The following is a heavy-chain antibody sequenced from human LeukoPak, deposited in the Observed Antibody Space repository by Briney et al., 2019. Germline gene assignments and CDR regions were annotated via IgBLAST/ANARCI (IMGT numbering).Heavy chain of an antibody. Sequence: AASVKVSCKASGGTFSSYAISWVRQAPGQGLEWMGGIIPIFGTANYAQKFQGRVTITTDESTSTAYMELSSLRSEDTAVYYCARGGSVRITGRTTQAFDIWGQGTMVTVSS. J-gene: IGHJ3*02. CDR2: IIPIFGTA. CDR3: ARGGSVRITGRTTQAFDI. D-gene: IGHD1-20*01. CDR1: GGTFSSYA. V-gene: IGHV1-69*05.